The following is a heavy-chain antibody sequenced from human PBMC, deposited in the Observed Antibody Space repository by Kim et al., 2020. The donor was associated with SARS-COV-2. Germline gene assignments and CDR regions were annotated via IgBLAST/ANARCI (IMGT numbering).Heavy chain of an antibody. J-gene: IGHJ4*02. D-gene: IGHD6-13*01. V-gene: IGHV3-33*05. CDR1: GFTFNAYG. CDR3: VRDKGITGSWYGGVFDY. Sequence: GGYLRLSCEASGFTFNAYGMHWVRQAPGKGLEWLVVIAYDGGNKYYADSVKGRFTISRDNSKNTLYLQMNSLRAEDTAVYYCVRDKGITGSWYGGVFDYWGQGTLVTVSS. CDR2: IAYDGGNK.